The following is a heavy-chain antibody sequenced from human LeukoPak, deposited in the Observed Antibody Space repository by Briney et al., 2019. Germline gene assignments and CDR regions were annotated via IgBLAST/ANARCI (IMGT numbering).Heavy chain of an antibody. Sequence: GGSLRLSCAASGFTFDDYAMHWVRQGPGKGLEWVSGISWDSYGVGYADSVKGRFIISRDNAKNSLYLQMNSLRPEDTALYYCAKDITAYYDSSGASDYWGQGTLVTVS. D-gene: IGHD3-22*01. CDR1: GFTFDDYA. J-gene: IGHJ4*02. CDR3: AKDITAYYDSSGASDY. V-gene: IGHV3-9*01. CDR2: ISWDSYGV.